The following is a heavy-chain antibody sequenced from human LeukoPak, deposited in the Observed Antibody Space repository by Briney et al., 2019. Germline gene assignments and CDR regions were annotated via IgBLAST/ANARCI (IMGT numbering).Heavy chain of an antibody. V-gene: IGHV4-4*07. Sequence: SETLSLTCSVSGGSISSYYWSWIRQPAGKGREWIGRIYTTGNTDYSPSLKSRFTMSVDTSKNQFSLNLSSVTAADTAVYYCARDARGWSGFDYWGQGTLVTVSS. D-gene: IGHD3-3*01. CDR3: ARDARGWSGFDY. J-gene: IGHJ4*02. CDR2: IYTTGNT. CDR1: GGSISSYY.